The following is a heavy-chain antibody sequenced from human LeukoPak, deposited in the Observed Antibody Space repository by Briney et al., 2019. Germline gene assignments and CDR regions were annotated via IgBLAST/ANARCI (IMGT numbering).Heavy chain of an antibody. Sequence: PSETLSLTCTVSGGSISSYYWGWIRQPPGKGLEWVGHIYYSGSTHYNPSLKSRVTMSLDTSENQFSLKLTFMTAADTAVYYCARVSRDGYSQDSWGQGTLVTVSS. CDR3: ARVSRDGYSQDS. J-gene: IGHJ4*02. CDR1: GGSISSYY. D-gene: IGHD5-24*01. V-gene: IGHV4-59*01. CDR2: IYYSGST.